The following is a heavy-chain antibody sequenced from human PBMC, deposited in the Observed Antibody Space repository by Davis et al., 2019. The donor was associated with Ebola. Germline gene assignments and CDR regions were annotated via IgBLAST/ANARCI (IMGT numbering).Heavy chain of an antibody. D-gene: IGHD3-3*01. V-gene: IGHV4-59*12. J-gene: IGHJ6*02. CDR1: VGSISNYY. CDR2: IHDSGNT. CDR3: ARARFLRYYYYYYGMDV. Sequence: SETLSLTCDVSVGSISNYYWSWIRQAPGKGLEWIGYIHDSGNTKYNPSLRSRVTISVDTSKNQFSLKLSSVTAADTAVYYCARARFLRYYYYYYGMDVWGQGTTVTVSS.